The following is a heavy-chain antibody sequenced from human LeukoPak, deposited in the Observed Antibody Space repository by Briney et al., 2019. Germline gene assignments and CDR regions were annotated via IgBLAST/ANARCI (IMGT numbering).Heavy chain of an antibody. Sequence: PSETLSLTCTVSGASITSGVYYWSWFRQHPGKGLEWIGHIYYSGTSFYNPSLTSRVTISVDTSKNQFSLKLTSVNDADTAVYYCARIERSSYSLGFDYWGQGTLVTVSS. CDR2: IYYSGTS. CDR3: ARIERSSYSLGFDY. CDR1: GASITSGVYY. D-gene: IGHD6-6*01. J-gene: IGHJ4*02. V-gene: IGHV4-31*03.